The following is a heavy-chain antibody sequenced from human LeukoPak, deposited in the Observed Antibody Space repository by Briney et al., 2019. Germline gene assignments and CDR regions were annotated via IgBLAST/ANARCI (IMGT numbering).Heavy chain of an antibody. V-gene: IGHV1-18*01. J-gene: IGHJ4*02. D-gene: IGHD3-22*01. Sequence: ASVKVSCKASGYTFTSYGISWVRQAPGQGLEWMGWISAYNGNTNYAQKLQGRVTMTTDTSTSTGYMELRSLRSDDTAVYYCARPYYYDSSGYYSIWGQGTLVTVSS. CDR1: GYTFTSYG. CDR2: ISAYNGNT. CDR3: ARPYYYDSSGYYSI.